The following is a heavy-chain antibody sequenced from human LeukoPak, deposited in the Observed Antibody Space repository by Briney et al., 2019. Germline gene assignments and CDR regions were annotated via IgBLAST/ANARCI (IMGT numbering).Heavy chain of an antibody. J-gene: IGHJ5*02. CDR2: IRYDASNK. D-gene: IGHD1-1*01. Sequence: GGSLRLSCAASGFTFSGFGMHWVRQAPGKGLEGVAFIRYDASNKYYADSVKGRFTISRDNSKNTLYLQMNSLRAEDTAVYYCATDVHPGNNWFDPWGQGTLVTVSS. CDR1: GFTFSGFG. V-gene: IGHV3-30*02. CDR3: ATDVHPGNNWFDP.